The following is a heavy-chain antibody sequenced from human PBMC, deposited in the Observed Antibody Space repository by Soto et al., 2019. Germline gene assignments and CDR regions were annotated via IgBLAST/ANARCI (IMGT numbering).Heavy chain of an antibody. D-gene: IGHD6-13*01. CDR3: ARDARYSSPDY. V-gene: IGHV1-18*01. J-gene: IGHJ4*02. CDR1: GHTFTSYG. Sequence: QVHLVQSGAEVKKPGASVTVSCKASGHTFTSYGFSWVRQAPGQGLEWMGWISVYNGDTNYAQNLQGRVTMTTDTSTSTAYMELRSLRSDDTAVYYCARDARYSSPDYWGQGTLVTVSS. CDR2: ISVYNGDT.